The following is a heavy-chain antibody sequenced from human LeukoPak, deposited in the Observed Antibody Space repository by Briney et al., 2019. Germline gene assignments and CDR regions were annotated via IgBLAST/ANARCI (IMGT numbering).Heavy chain of an antibody. CDR1: GFIVSTND. Sequence: PGGSLRLSCAASGFIVSTNDMSWVRQAPGKGLEWVSITYSDGGTYYAESVKGRFTISRDNSKNTLYLQMNSLRAEDTAVYYCARESRLGESFFDYWGQGTLITVSS. V-gene: IGHV3-53*01. CDR3: ARESRLGESFFDY. CDR2: TYSDGGT. J-gene: IGHJ4*02. D-gene: IGHD3-16*01.